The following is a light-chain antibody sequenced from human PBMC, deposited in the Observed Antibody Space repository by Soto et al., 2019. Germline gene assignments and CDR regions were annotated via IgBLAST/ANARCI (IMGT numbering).Light chain of an antibody. Sequence: QSALTQPASVSGSPGQSITISCTGTSNDVGGYKYVSWYQHHPGKAPKLMIYDVSNRPSGVSDRFSGSKSGNTASLTISGLQAEDEADYYCSSYTSSSTVVFGGGTKVTVL. CDR3: SSYTSSSTVV. CDR2: DVS. CDR1: SNDVGGYKY. J-gene: IGLJ2*01. V-gene: IGLV2-14*03.